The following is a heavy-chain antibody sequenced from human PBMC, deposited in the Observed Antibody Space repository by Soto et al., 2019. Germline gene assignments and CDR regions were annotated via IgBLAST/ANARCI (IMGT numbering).Heavy chain of an antibody. CDR3: ARDSRDGGNSGYDYYCYGMDV. J-gene: IGHJ6*02. Sequence: EVQLVESGGGLVQPGGSLRLSCAASGFTFSSYSMNWVRQAPGKRLEWMSYVSISSSTIFYADSLKGRFTISRDKAKNSLYRQMNSRRDEDTAVYYCARDSRDGGNSGYDYYCYGMDVWGQWTTVTVSS. V-gene: IGHV3-48*02. D-gene: IGHD2-21*02. CDR2: VSISSSTI. CDR1: GFTFSSYS.